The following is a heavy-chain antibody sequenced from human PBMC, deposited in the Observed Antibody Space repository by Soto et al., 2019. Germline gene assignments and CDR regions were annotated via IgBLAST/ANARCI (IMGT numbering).Heavy chain of an antibody. CDR2: ISSISSYI. V-gene: IGHV3-21*01. CDR1: GFTFSTYS. CDR3: ARDHVAALYGMDV. J-gene: IGHJ6*02. D-gene: IGHD6-13*01. Sequence: EVQLVESGGGLVQPGRSLRLSCAASGFTFSTYSMNWVRQAPGKGLEWVSSISSISSYIYYADSVKGRFTISRDNAKNSLYLQMNSLRAEDTAVYYCARDHVAALYGMDVWGQGTTVTVSS.